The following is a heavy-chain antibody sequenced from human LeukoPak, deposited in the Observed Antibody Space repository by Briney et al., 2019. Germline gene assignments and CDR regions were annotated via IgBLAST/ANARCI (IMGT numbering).Heavy chain of an antibody. CDR2: IYYSGST. V-gene: IGHV4-59*01. CDR3: ARHGTSGTNLNWFDP. CDR1: GGSISSFY. D-gene: IGHD1-1*01. J-gene: IGHJ5*02. Sequence: SETLSLTCTVSGGSISSFYWSWTRQPPGKGLEWXXYIYYSGSTNYNPSLKSRVTISVDTSKNQFSLKLSSVTAADTAVYYCARHGTSGTNLNWFDPWGQGTLVTVSS.